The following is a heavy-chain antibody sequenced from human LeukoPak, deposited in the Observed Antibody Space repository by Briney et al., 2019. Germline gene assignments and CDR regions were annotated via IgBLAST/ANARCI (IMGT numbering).Heavy chain of an antibody. CDR2: VSTYNGNT. V-gene: IGHV1-18*01. Sequence: GASVKVSCKASGYTFTNYGISWVRQAPGQGLEWMGWVSTYNGNTNYAQKLQGRVTMTTDTSTSTAYMELRSLRSDDTAVYYCARDSYYDSSGYCHWGQGTLVTVSS. CDR3: ARDSYYDSSGYCH. D-gene: IGHD3-22*01. CDR1: GYTFTNYG. J-gene: IGHJ4*02.